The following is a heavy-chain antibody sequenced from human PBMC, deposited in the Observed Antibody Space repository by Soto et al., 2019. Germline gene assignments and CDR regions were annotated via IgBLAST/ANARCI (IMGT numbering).Heavy chain of an antibody. CDR2: ISGSGGST. J-gene: IGHJ4*02. CDR1: GFTFSSYA. CDR3: ATRDRGEYLSASLS. D-gene: IGHD3-16*01. Sequence: GGSLRLSCAASGFTFSSYAMSWVRQAPGKGLEWVSAISGSGGSTYYADSVKGRFTISRDNSKNTLYLQMNSLRAEDTAVYYCATRDRGEYLSASLSWGQGTLVTVSS. V-gene: IGHV3-23*01.